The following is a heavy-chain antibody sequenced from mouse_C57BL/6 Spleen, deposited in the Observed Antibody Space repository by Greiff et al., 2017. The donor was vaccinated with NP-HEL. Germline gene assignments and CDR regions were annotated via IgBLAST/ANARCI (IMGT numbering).Heavy chain of an antibody. Sequence: EVQLVESGGGLVKPGGSLKLSCAASGFTFSSYTMSWVRQTPEKRLAWVATISGGGGNTYYPDSVKGRFTISRDNAKNTLYLQMSSLRSEDTALYYCARRNYYGSSYFDYWGQGTTLTVSS. D-gene: IGHD1-1*01. CDR3: ARRNYYGSSYFDY. J-gene: IGHJ2*01. V-gene: IGHV5-9*01. CDR1: GFTFSSYT. CDR2: ISGGGGNT.